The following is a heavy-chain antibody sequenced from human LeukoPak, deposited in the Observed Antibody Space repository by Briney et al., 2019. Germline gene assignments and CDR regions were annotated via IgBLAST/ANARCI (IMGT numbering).Heavy chain of an antibody. V-gene: IGHV4-34*01. CDR1: GGSFSGYY. CDR2: INHSGST. Sequence: SETLSLTCAVYGGSFSGYYWSWIRQPPGKGLEWIGEINHSGSTYYDPSLKSRVTISVDRSKNQFSLKLSSVTAADTAVYYCARLSEWSKGPDYWGQGTLVTVSS. D-gene: IGHD3-3*01. J-gene: IGHJ4*02. CDR3: ARLSEWSKGPDY.